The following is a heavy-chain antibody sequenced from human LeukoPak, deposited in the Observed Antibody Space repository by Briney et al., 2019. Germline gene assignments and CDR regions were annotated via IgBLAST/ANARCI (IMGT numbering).Heavy chain of an antibody. Sequence: PSETLSLTCTVSGGSISSYYWSWIRQPPGKGLEWIGYIYYSGSTYYNPSLKSRVTISLDTSKNQFSLKLSSVTAADTAVYYCARDSVYSGSSLDYWGQGTLVTVSS. CDR2: IYYSGST. D-gene: IGHD1-26*01. CDR1: GGSISSYY. V-gene: IGHV4-59*12. J-gene: IGHJ4*02. CDR3: ARDSVYSGSSLDY.